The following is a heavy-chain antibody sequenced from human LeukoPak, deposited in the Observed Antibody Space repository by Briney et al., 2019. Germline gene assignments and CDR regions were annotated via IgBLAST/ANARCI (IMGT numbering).Heavy chain of an antibody. J-gene: IGHJ5*02. V-gene: IGHV4-39*07. CDR1: GGSISSSSYY. CDR2: IYYSGST. D-gene: IGHD3-9*01. Sequence: SETLSLTCTVSGGSISSSSYYWGWIRQPPGKGLEWIGSIYYSGSTYYNPSLKSRVTISVDTSKNQFSLKLSSVTAADTAVYYCAREYFDCLPCFDPWGQGTLVTVSS. CDR3: AREYFDCLPCFDP.